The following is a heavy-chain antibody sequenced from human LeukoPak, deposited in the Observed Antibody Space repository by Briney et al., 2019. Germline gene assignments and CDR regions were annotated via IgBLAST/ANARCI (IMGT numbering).Heavy chain of an antibody. V-gene: IGHV4-39*01. CDR2: IYYSGST. D-gene: IGHD5-18*01. J-gene: IGHJ4*02. Sequence: SETLSLTCTVSGDSINSSSYYWGWIRQPPGKGLEWIGSIYYSGSTYYTPSLKSRVTISLDTSKNQFSLRLSSVTAADTAVYYCARHNGYSFGRQDYWGQGTLVTVSS. CDR1: GDSINSSSYY. CDR3: ARHNGYSFGRQDY.